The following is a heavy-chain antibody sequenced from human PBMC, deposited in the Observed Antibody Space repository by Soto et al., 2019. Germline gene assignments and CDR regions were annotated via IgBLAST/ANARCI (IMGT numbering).Heavy chain of an antibody. CDR2: IYHSGST. CDR3: ARDWGTGFYHFDS. V-gene: IGHV4-38-2*02. CDR1: GYSISTGLN. J-gene: IGHJ4*02. D-gene: IGHD6-19*01. Sequence: TSETLSLTCVVSGYSISTGLNWGWIRRPPGKGLEWIGSIYHSGSTYYNPSLKSRVTLSLDTSKNQISLKLTSVSAADTALYYCARDWGTGFYHFDSGGQGTQVTVSS.